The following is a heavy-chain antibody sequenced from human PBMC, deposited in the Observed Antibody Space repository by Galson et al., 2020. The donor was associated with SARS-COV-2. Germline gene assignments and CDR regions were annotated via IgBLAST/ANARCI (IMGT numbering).Heavy chain of an antibody. Sequence: HGESLKISCKGSGYSFTSYWISWVRQMPGKGLEWMGRIDPRDSYTNYSPSFQGHVTISADKSISTAYLQWSSLKASDTAMYYCARWWTDSSGWKFDYWGQGTLVTVSS. CDR1: GYSFTSYW. CDR3: ARWWTDSSGWKFDY. V-gene: IGHV5-10-1*01. CDR2: IDPRDSYT. J-gene: IGHJ4*02. D-gene: IGHD6-19*01.